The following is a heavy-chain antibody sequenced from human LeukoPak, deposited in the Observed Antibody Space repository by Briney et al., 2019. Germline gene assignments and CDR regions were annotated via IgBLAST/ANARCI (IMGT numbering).Heavy chain of an antibody. CDR1: GGSISSSIHY. D-gene: IGHD3-9*01. V-gene: IGHV4-39*01. CDR3: ARHWARDIFDF. J-gene: IGHJ4*02. Sequence: PSETLSLTCTVSGGSISSSIHYWGWIRQPPGKGLEWIGTVYYSGITYYNPSLQSRANISIDMSKNESSLRLSSVTAADTGVYYCARHWARDIFDFWGQGTLVTVSS. CDR2: VYYSGIT.